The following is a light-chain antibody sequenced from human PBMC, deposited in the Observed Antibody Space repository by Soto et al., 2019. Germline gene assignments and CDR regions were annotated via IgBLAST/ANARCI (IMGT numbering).Light chain of an antibody. Sequence: DIQMTQSPSSLSASVGDRLTITCRASQGIRNDLNWYQEKPGKAPKXLIYSASSLQSGVPSRFSGNGSGTELTITISSLQPEDIETYYCLQHNTYPWTFGQGTKVDIK. CDR1: QGIRND. V-gene: IGKV1-17*01. CDR2: SAS. J-gene: IGKJ1*01. CDR3: LQHNTYPWT.